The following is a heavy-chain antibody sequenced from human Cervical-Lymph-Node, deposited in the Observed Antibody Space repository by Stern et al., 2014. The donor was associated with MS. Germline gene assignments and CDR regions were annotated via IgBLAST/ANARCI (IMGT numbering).Heavy chain of an antibody. Sequence: QLQLQESGPGLVRPSGTLSLTCAVSGDSISNDNWWSWVRQPPGKGLEWIGEVYHTGSAHYDPSLKNRVTISVDKSKNQFSLRLTSMTAADTAVYYCARDQGFQLMNSWGQGTLVIVSS. V-gene: IGHV4-4*02. CDR1: GDSISNDNW. J-gene: IGHJ4*02. CDR3: ARDQGFQLMNS. CDR2: VYHTGSA. D-gene: IGHD2-2*01.